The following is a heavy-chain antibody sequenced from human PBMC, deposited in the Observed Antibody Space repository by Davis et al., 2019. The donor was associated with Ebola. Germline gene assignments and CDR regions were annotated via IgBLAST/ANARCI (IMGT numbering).Heavy chain of an antibody. CDR3: ARPGDYGSFYYYGMDV. CDR1: GFTVSSNY. Sequence: GESLKISCAASGFTVSSNYMSWVRQAPGKGLEWVSVIYSGGSTYYADSVKGRFTISRDNSKNTLYLQMNSLRAEDTAVYYCARPGDYGSFYYYGMDVWGQGTTVTVSS. CDR2: IYSGGST. J-gene: IGHJ6*02. V-gene: IGHV3-53*01. D-gene: IGHD4-17*01.